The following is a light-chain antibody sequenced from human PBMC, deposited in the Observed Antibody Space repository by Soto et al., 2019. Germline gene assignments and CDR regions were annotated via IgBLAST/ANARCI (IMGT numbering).Light chain of an antibody. CDR1: QSISSW. CDR2: KAT. J-gene: IGKJ3*01. V-gene: IGKV1-5*03. Sequence: DIQMTQSPSTLSASVGDRVTITCRASQSISSWLAWYQQKPGKAPKLLIFKATSLESGGPSRFSGSGSGTEFALSISSLQPGDFATDYCHQYNSKPFTCGAGTKVDI. CDR3: HQYNSKPFT.